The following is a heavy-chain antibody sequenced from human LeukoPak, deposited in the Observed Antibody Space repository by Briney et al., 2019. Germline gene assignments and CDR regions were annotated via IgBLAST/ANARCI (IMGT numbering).Heavy chain of an antibody. CDR1: GGSISSYY. CDR3: ARHRRANYYDSRASGYYYYYMDV. D-gene: IGHD3-22*01. Sequence: PSETLSLTCTVSGGSISSYYWSWIRQPPGKGLEWIGYIYYSGSTNYNPSLKSRVTISVDTSKNQFSLKLSSVTAADTAVYYCARHRRANYYDSRASGYYYYYMDVWGKGTTVTISS. J-gene: IGHJ6*03. CDR2: IYYSGST. V-gene: IGHV4-59*08.